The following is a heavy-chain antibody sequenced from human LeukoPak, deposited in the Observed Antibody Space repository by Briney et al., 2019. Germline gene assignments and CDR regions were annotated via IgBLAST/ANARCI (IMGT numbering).Heavy chain of an antibody. V-gene: IGHV3-30-3*01. CDR1: GFTFSSYA. CDR3: ARDLASYGDYMYYFDY. CDR2: ISYDGSNK. Sequence: GRSLRLSCAASGFTFSSYAVHWVRQAPGKGLEWVAVISYDGSNKYYADSVKGRFTISRDNSKNTLYLQMNSLRAEDTAVYYCARDLASYGDYMYYFDYWGQGTLVTVSS. D-gene: IGHD4-17*01. J-gene: IGHJ4*02.